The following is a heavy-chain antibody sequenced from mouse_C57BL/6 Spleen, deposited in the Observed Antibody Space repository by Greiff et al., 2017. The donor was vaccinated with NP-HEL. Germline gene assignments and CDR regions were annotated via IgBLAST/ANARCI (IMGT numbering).Heavy chain of an antibody. V-gene: IGHV1-53*01. CDR3: ARGDYYYGSSKRYFDV. J-gene: IGHJ1*03. CDR1: GYTFTSYW. D-gene: IGHD1-1*01. CDR2: INPSNGGT. Sequence: QVQLQQSGTELVKPGASVKLSCKASGYTFTSYWMHWVKQRPGQGLEWIGNINPSNGGTNYNEKFKSKATLTVDKSSSTAYMQLSSLTSEDSAVYYCARGDYYYGSSKRYFDVWGTGTTVTVSS.